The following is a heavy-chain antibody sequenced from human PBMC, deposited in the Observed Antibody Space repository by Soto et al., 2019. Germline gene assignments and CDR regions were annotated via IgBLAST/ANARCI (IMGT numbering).Heavy chain of an antibody. J-gene: IGHJ4*02. CDR1: GDSISSNTAA. V-gene: IGHV6-1*01. CDR2: TYYRSKWYK. CDR3: GRELGLELDS. D-gene: IGHD1-1*01. Sequence: SQTLSLTCAISGDSISSNTAAWNWIRQSPSRSLEWLGRTYYRSKWYKDYPVSVKSRITINPDTSKNQFSLQLNSVTPDDTSVYYCGRELGLELDSWGQGALVTVSS.